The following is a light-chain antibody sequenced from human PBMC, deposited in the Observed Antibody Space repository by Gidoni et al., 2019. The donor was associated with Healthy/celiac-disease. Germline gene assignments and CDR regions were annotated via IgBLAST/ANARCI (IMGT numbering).Light chain of an antibody. CDR2: TNN. J-gene: IGLJ2*01. Sequence: QSVLTQPPSASATPGQRDTISCSGSSSNIGSNYVYWYQQFPGTAPKLLIYTNNQRPAGVPDRFSGSKSGTSASLAISGLRSDDEADYYCAAWDDSLSGYVVFGGGTKLTV. CDR3: AAWDDSLSGYVV. V-gene: IGLV1-47*01. CDR1: SSNIGSNY.